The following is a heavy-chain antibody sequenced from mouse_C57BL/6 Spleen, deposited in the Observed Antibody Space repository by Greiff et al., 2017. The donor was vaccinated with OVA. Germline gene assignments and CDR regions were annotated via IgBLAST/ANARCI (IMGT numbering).Heavy chain of an antibody. Sequence: VQVVESGPGLVQPSQSLSITCTVSGFSLTSYGVHWVRPSPGKGLEWLGVIWSGGSTDYNAAFISRLSISKDNAKSQVFFKMNSLQADDTAIYDRARKRGGRGAMDYWGQGTSVTVSS. CDR2: IWSGGST. D-gene: IGHD3-3*01. J-gene: IGHJ4*01. CDR1: GFSLTSYG. V-gene: IGHV2-2*01. CDR3: ARKRGGRGAMDY.